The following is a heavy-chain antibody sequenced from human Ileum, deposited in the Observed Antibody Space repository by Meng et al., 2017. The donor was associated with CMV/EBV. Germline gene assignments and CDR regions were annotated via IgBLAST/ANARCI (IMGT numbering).Heavy chain of an antibody. CDR1: LYTFTSYY. D-gene: IGHD2-21*01. J-gene: IGHJ4*02. CDR3: ARDKCGADGQLGVLDY. V-gene: IGHV1-2*02. Sequence: SVTVSCQPSLYTFTSYYMHLVRQVPGQGLEWTGWINPSIGDTKFAGKFLDRVTMSRDLLTNTAYMEVSSLRADDTAVYVCARDKCGADGQLGVLDYWGLGTLVTVSS. CDR2: INPSIGDT.